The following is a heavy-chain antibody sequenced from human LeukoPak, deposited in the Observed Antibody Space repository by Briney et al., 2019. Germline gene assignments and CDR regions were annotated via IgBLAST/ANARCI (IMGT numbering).Heavy chain of an antibody. V-gene: IGHV1-2*02. CDR1: GYGFTGYY. Sequence: ASVKVSCEASGYGFTGYYIHWVRPAPGQGLEWVGWIDPNSGDARYRQSFQDRVTLTRDISIRTAYMELTRLKSDDTATYYCAIPQRIAISGTSLDIWGQGSLVIVSS. D-gene: IGHD3-16*02. J-gene: IGHJ4*02. CDR2: IDPNSGDA. CDR3: AIPQRIAISGTSLDI.